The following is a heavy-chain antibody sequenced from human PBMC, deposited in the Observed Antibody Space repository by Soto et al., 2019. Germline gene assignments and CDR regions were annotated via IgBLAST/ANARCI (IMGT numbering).Heavy chain of an antibody. CDR1: GGSISSGGYY. V-gene: IGHV4-31*03. D-gene: IGHD7-27*01. CDR2: IYHSGST. Sequence: SETLSLTCTVSGGSISSGGYYWSWIRQHPGKGLEWIGYIYHSGSTYYNPSLKSRVTISVDTSKNQFSLKLSSVTAADTAVYYCARDSTPLLPELGTWFDPWGQGTLVTVSS. CDR3: ARDSTPLLPELGTWFDP. J-gene: IGHJ5*02.